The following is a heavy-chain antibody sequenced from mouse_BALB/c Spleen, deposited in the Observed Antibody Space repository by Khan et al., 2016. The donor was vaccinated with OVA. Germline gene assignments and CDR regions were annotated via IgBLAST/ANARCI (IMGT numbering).Heavy chain of an antibody. Sequence: VQLKQSGPELVKPGASVKISCKASGYSFTGYYMHWVKQSHVKSLEWIGRINPYTGVTSYNQNFKDKASLTVDKSSSTAYMELHSLTSEDSAVYYCARYNLYYAMDYWGQGTSVTVSS. J-gene: IGHJ4*01. V-gene: IGHV1-31*01. CDR2: INPYTGVT. D-gene: IGHD6-1*01. CDR3: ARYNLYYAMDY. CDR1: GYSFTGYY.